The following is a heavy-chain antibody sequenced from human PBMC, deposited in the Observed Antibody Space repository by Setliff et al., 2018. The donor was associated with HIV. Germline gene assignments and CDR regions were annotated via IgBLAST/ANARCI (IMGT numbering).Heavy chain of an antibody. Sequence: ASVKVSCKTSGYTFTSYLMHWLRQAPGQRLEWVGWINTDYGTTKYSQKFQGRVTIIRDTSASTAYMELSSLRSEDTAVYYCAREQLGFGPPRGMDVWGQGTTVTVSS. CDR1: GYTFTSYL. D-gene: IGHD6-13*01. CDR3: AREQLGFGPPRGMDV. V-gene: IGHV1-3*04. J-gene: IGHJ6*02. CDR2: INTDYGTT.